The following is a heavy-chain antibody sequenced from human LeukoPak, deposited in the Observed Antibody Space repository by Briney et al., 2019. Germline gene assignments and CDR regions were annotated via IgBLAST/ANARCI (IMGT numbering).Heavy chain of an antibody. CDR3: AKAGEVGATYYFDY. V-gene: IGHV3-23*01. CDR2: ISGSGGST. D-gene: IGHD1-26*01. J-gene: IGHJ4*02. Sequence: GGSLRLSCAASGFTFSSYGMSWVRQAPGKGLEWVSTISGSGGSTYYADSVKGRFTISRDNSKNTLYLQMNDLRAEDTAVYYCAKAGEVGATYYFDYWGQGTLVTVSS. CDR1: GFTFSSYG.